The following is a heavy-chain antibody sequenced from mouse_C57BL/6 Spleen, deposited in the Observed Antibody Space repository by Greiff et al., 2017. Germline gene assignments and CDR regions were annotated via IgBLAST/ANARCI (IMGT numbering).Heavy chain of an antibody. J-gene: IGHJ2*01. CDR3: ARGYGSRYFDY. CDR2: IYPGSGST. D-gene: IGHD1-1*01. Sequence: QVQLQQPGAELVKPGASVKMSCKASGYTFTSYWITWVKQRPGQGLEWIGDIYPGSGSTNYNEKFKCKATLTVDTSSSTAYMQRSSLTSEDSAVYYCARGYGSRYFDYWGQGTTLTVSS. CDR1: GYTFTSYW. V-gene: IGHV1-55*01.